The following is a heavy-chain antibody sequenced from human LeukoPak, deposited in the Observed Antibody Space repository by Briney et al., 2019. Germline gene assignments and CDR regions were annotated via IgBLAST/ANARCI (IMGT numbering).Heavy chain of an antibody. CDR3: ARGWEFSSGGSDY. J-gene: IGHJ4*02. V-gene: IGHV3-33*08. CDR1: GFTFSSYW. Sequence: PGGSLRLSCAASGFTFSSYWMSWVRQASGKGLEWVAVIWYDGSNKYYADSVKGRFTISRDNSKSTLYLQMNSLRAEDTAVYYCARGWEFSSGGSDYWGQGTLVTVSS. D-gene: IGHD3-16*02. CDR2: IWYDGSNK.